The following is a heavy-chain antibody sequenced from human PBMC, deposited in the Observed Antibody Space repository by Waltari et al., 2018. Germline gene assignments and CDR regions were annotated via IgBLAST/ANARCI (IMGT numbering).Heavy chain of an antibody. CDR2: IYYSGNT. CDR1: GGPISSNPYY. CDR3: ARDVDMSFYYYMDV. D-gene: IGHD2-21*01. Sequence: QLQLQESGPRLVKPSETLSLSCTVSGGPISSNPYYWVWIRQPPGKGLEWIGSIYYSGNTYYNPSLKSRVTIAVDTAKNQVSLKLTSVSAADTAVYYCARDVDMSFYYYMDVWGKGTTVTISS. J-gene: IGHJ6*03. V-gene: IGHV4-39*07.